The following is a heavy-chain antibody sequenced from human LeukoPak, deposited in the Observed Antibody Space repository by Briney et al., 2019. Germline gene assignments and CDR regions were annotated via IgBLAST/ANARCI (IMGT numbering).Heavy chain of an antibody. CDR1: GFTFSSYA. J-gene: IGHJ5*02. Sequence: PAGGSLRLSCAASGFTFSSYAMSWVRQAPGKGLEWVASISGSGGSTYYADSVKGRFTISRDNSKNTLYLQMNSLRAEDTAVYYCAKPMSPVYYDSSGYPSPFDPWGQGTLVTVFS. D-gene: IGHD3-22*01. CDR2: ISGSGGST. V-gene: IGHV3-23*01. CDR3: AKPMSPVYYDSSGYPSPFDP.